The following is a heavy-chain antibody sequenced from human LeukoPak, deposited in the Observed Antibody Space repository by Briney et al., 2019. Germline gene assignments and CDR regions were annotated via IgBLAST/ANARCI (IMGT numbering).Heavy chain of an antibody. D-gene: IGHD3-10*01. CDR1: GGSFSGYY. J-gene: IGHJ3*02. Sequence: SETLSLTCAVYGGSFSGYYWSWIRQPPGKGLEWIVEINHSGSTNYNPSLKSRVTISVDTSKNQFSLKLSSVTAADTAVYYCARGRLVLLWFGELPDNAFDIWGQGTMVTVSS. V-gene: IGHV4-34*01. CDR3: ARGRLVLLWFGELPDNAFDI. CDR2: INHSGST.